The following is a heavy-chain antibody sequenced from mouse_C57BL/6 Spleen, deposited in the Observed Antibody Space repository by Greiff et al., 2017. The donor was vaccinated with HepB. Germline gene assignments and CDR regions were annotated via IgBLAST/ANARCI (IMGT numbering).Heavy chain of an antibody. CDR2: INPSSGYT. CDR1: GYTFTSYW. D-gene: IGHD6-2*01. J-gene: IGHJ2*01. V-gene: IGHV1-7*01. CDR3: ARAKRSLAVDY. Sequence: QVHVKQSGAELAKPGASVKLSCKASGYTFTSYWMHWVKQRPGQGLEWIGYINPSSGYTKYNQKFKDKATLTADKSSSTAYMQLSSLTYEDSAVYYCARAKRSLAVDYWGQGTTLTVSS.